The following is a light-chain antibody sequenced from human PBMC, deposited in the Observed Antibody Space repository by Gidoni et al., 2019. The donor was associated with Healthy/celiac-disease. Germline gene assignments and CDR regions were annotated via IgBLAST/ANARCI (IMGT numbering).Light chain of an antibody. V-gene: IGKV1-5*03. J-gene: IGKJ1*01. CDR1: QSTSSG. Sequence: DIQMTQSPSTLSASVGDRVTITCRASQSTSSGLAWYQQKPGKASKHLIYKASSLGSGVLSRFSGSGSGTEFTLTISSLQPDDFATYYCQQYNSYSPWTFGQGTKVEIK. CDR2: KAS. CDR3: QQYNSYSPWT.